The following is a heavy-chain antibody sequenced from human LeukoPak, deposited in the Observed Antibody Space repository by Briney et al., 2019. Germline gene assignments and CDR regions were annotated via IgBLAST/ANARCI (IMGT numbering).Heavy chain of an antibody. V-gene: IGHV5-51*01. CDR3: ATTPYYSTNGYCDY. J-gene: IGHJ4*02. CDR1: GYSFSTYW. Sequence: GESLQISCKGSGYSFSTYWTGWARQLPGKGLEWMGIIYPHASDVKYTPSFQGQVTISADKSITTAYLQWSSLKASDTAVYYCATTPYYSTNGYCDYWGQGTPVTVSS. CDR2: IYPHASDV. D-gene: IGHD2-8*01.